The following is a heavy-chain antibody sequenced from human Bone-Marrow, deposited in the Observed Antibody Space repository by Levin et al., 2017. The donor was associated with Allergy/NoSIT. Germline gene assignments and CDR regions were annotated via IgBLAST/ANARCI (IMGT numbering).Heavy chain of an antibody. CDR3: ATELLLPNYYYYGMDV. J-gene: IGHJ6*02. CDR1: GYTLTELS. Sequence: ASVKVSCKVSGYTLTELSMHWVRQAPGKGLEWMGGFDPEDGETIYAQKFQGRVTMTEDTSTDTAYMELSSLRSEDTAVYYCATELLLPNYYYYGMDVWGQGTTVTVSS. CDR2: FDPEDGET. V-gene: IGHV1-24*01. D-gene: IGHD2-15*01.